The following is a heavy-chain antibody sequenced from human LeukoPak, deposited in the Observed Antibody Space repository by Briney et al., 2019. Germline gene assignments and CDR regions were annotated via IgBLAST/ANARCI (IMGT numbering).Heavy chain of an antibody. CDR1: GFTFFESA. CDR3: AKGGIYGDCGAF. CDR2: ISASGGVT. J-gene: IGHJ4*02. Sequence: GGSLTLSCAASGFTFFESAVSWVRQAPGKGLEWVAGISASGGVTYYTDSVKGRFTISRDTSKSTVYLQMHSLRVDDAAVYFCAKGGIYGDCGAFWGQGTLVAVSS. D-gene: IGHD4-17*01. V-gene: IGHV3-23*01.